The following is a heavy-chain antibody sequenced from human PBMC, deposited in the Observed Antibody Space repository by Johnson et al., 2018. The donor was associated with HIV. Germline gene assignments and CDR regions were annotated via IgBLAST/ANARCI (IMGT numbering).Heavy chain of an antibody. D-gene: IGHD1-26*01. CDR2: ISGSGGST. Sequence: VQLVESGGGVVQPGGSLRLSCAASGFTFSSYAMSWVRQAPGKGLEWVSAISGSGGSTYYADSVKGRFTISRDNSKNTLYLQMTSLRAEDTAVYYCAKEGSGSYYDVVAFDIWGQGTMVTVSS. CDR3: AKEGSGSYYDVVAFDI. CDR1: GFTFSSYA. V-gene: IGHV3-23*04. J-gene: IGHJ3*02.